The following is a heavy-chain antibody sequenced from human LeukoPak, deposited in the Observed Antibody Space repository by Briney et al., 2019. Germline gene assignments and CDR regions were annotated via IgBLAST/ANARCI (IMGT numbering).Heavy chain of an antibody. CDR3: ARDDSYCSSTSCYPYNWFDP. D-gene: IGHD2-2*01. CDR1: GYAFTGCY. Sequence: GASVKLSCKASGYAFTGCYMHWVRQAPGQGLGWMGWINPNSGGTNYAQKFQGRGTMTRDTSISTAYMELSRLRSDDTAVYYCARDDSYCSSTSCYPYNWFDPWGQGTLVTVSS. J-gene: IGHJ5*02. CDR2: INPNSGGT. V-gene: IGHV1-2*02.